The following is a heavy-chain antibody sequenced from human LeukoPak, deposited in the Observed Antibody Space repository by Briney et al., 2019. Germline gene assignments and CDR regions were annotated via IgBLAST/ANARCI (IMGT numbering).Heavy chain of an antibody. D-gene: IGHD2-8*01. Sequence: GASVKVSCKASGYTFTGYYMHWVRQAPGQGLEWMGWINPNSGGTNYAQKFQGRVTITADTSTDTAYMELSSLRSEDTAVYYCATDYCTNGVCPNWYFDLWGRGTLVTVSS. CDR3: ATDYCTNGVCPNWYFDL. J-gene: IGHJ2*01. CDR1: GYTFTGYY. V-gene: IGHV1-2*02. CDR2: INPNSGGT.